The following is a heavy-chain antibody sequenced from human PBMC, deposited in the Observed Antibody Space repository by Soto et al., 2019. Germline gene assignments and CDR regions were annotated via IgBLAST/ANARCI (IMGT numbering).Heavy chain of an antibody. Sequence: SETLSLTCTVSGASIRSTDYYWSWIRQAPGKGLEWIGYVYYTGSTYYNPSLMSRLTISVDTSKNQFSLKLTSVTAAETAVYYCVRTAREGAVAPHWFDRWGQGTQVTVSS. D-gene: IGHD2-21*02. CDR1: GASIRSTDYY. V-gene: IGHV4-30-4*01. CDR3: VRTAREGAVAPHWFDR. J-gene: IGHJ5*02. CDR2: VYYTGST.